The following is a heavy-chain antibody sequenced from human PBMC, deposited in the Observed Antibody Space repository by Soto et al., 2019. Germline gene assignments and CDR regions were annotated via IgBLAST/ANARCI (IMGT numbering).Heavy chain of an antibody. CDR3: ATMDGTYYYYYYMDV. CDR1: GFTFSSYS. CDR2: ISSSSNYI. Sequence: GGSLRLSCAASGFTFSSYSMNWVRQALGKGLEWVSSISSSSNYIYYADSVKGRFTISRDNAKNSLYLQMNSLRAEDTAVYDCATMDGTYYYYYYMDVWGKGTTVTVSS. V-gene: IGHV3-21*01. J-gene: IGHJ6*03.